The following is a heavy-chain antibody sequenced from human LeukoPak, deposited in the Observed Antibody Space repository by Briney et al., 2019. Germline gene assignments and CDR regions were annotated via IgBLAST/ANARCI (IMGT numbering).Heavy chain of an antibody. CDR3: ARGTGAMVRGVSIRNRPPYYFDY. CDR1: GGSISSSSYY. CDR2: IYYSGST. V-gene: IGHV4-39*07. D-gene: IGHD3-10*01. Sequence: SETLSLTCTVSGGSISSSSYYWGWIRQPPGKGLEWIGSIYYSGSTYYNPSLKSRVTISVDTSKNQFSLKLSSVTAADTAVYYCARGTGAMVRGVSIRNRPPYYFDYWGQGTLVTVSS. J-gene: IGHJ4*02.